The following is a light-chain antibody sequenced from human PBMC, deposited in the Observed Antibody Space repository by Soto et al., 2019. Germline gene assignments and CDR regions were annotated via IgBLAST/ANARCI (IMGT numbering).Light chain of an antibody. CDR1: SSDVGGYNY. CDR2: DVS. Sequence: QPASVSGSPGQSITISCTGTSSDVGGYNYVSWYQQHPGKDPKLMIYDVSNRPSGVSNRFSGSKSGNTASLTISGLQAEDEADYYCSSYTSSSTLVVFGGGTKLTVL. J-gene: IGLJ2*01. V-gene: IGLV2-14*01. CDR3: SSYTSSSTLVV.